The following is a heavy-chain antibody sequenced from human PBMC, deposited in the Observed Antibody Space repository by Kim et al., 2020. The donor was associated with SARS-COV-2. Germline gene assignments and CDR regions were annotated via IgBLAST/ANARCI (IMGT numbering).Heavy chain of an antibody. D-gene: IGHD6-25*01. Sequence: GGSLRLYCAASGFTFSSYALSWVRQAPGKGLDWVSAISGSGGSTYYADSVQGRFTISRDNSKSTLFLQMNSLGAEDTAIYYCVKGSSAARPYYFDYWGPG. J-gene: IGHJ4*02. CDR2: ISGSGGST. CDR1: GFTFSSYA. CDR3: VKGSSAARPYYFDY. V-gene: IGHV3-23*01.